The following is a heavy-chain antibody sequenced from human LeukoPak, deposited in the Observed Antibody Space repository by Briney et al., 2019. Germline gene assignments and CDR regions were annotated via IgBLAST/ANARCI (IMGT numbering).Heavy chain of an antibody. V-gene: IGHV3-30-3*01. J-gene: IGHJ4*02. D-gene: IGHD1-14*01. CDR1: GFTFSSYA. Sequence: GGSLRLSCAASGFTFSSYAMHWVRQAPGKGLEWVAVISYDGSNKYYADSVKGRFTISRDNSKNTLYLQMNSLRAEDTAVYYCAKDGGRTVDYWGQGTLVTVSS. CDR3: AKDGGRTVDY. CDR2: ISYDGSNK.